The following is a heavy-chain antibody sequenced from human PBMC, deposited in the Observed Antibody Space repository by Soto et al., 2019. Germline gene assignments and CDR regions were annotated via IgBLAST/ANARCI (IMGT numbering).Heavy chain of an antibody. Sequence: SETLSLTCAVYGGSFSGYYWSWIRQPPGKGLEWIGEINHSGSTNYNPSLKSRVTISVDTSKNQFPLKLSSVTAADTAVYYCARGLYYDFWSGYHNWFDPWGQGTLVTVSS. CDR2: INHSGST. D-gene: IGHD3-3*01. V-gene: IGHV4-34*01. J-gene: IGHJ5*02. CDR3: ARGLYYDFWSGYHNWFDP. CDR1: GGSFSGYY.